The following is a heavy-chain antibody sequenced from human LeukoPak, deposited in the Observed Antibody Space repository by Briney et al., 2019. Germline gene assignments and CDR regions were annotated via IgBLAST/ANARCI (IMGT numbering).Heavy chain of an antibody. CDR1: GFTFSSYW. D-gene: IGHD3-10*01. CDR3: AAPLLWFGESPEDHDSFDI. Sequence: GGSLRLSCAAAGFTFSSYWMRWVRQAAREGLGWVANTKQDGSEKYYVDFVKGRLTISRDTATNSLYLQMNSLRTEDTAVYDCAAPLLWFGESPEDHDSFDIWGQGTMVTVSS. V-gene: IGHV3-7*01. CDR2: TKQDGSEK. J-gene: IGHJ3*02.